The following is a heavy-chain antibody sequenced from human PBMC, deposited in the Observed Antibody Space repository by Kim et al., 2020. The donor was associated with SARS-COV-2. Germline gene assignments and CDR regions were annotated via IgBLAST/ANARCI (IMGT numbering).Heavy chain of an antibody. CDR3: ARHMTPTTPLAY. D-gene: IGHD1-1*01. J-gene: IGHJ4*02. V-gene: IGHV1-2*02. CDR2: ISPNSGGT. CDR1: GYTFTGYY. Sequence: ASVKVSCKASGYTFTGYYMHWVRQAPGQGLEWMGWISPNSGGTNYAQKFQGRVTMTRDTSISTAYMELSGLRSDDTALYYCARHMTPTTPLAYWGQGTLVTVSS.